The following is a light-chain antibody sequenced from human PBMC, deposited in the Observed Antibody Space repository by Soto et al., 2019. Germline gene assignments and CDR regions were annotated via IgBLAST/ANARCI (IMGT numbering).Light chain of an antibody. CDR3: SSYAGSSVI. CDR2: EVS. J-gene: IGLJ2*01. CDR1: SSDVGAYNY. V-gene: IGLV2-8*01. Sequence: QSALTQPPSASGSPGQSVTISCTGTSSDVGAYNYVSWYQQHPGKVPKLMISEVSKRPSGVPDRFSGSKSGNTATLTVSGLQAEDEADYYCSSYAGSSVIFGGGTKLTVL.